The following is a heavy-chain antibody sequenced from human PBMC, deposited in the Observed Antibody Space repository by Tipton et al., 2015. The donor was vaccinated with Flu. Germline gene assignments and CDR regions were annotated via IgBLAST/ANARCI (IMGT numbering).Heavy chain of an antibody. CDR2: ISSSGSNK. CDR1: GFTFSNYE. CDR3: ARDWLGGGKIFNYFYGMDV. D-gene: IGHD3-3*01. V-gene: IGHV3-48*03. J-gene: IGHJ6*02. Sequence: VQLVQSGGGVVQPGRSLRLSCAASGFTFSNYEINWVRQAPGKGLEWVSYISSSGSNKYYADSVKGRFTISRDNAKNSVYLQMNSLRAEDTAVYYCARDWLGGGKIFNYFYGMDVWGQGTTVTVSS.